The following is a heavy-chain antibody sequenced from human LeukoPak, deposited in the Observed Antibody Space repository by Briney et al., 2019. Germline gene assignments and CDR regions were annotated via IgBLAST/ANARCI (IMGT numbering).Heavy chain of an antibody. V-gene: IGHV1-18*01. CDR1: GYTFTSYG. Sequence: ASVKVSCKACGYTFTSYGTSWVRQAPGQGLEWMGWISAYNGNTNYAQKLQGRVTMTTDTSTSTAYMELRSLRSDDTAVYYCAREGYNWNHFDYWGQGTLVTVSS. CDR3: AREGYNWNHFDY. D-gene: IGHD1-20*01. J-gene: IGHJ4*02. CDR2: ISAYNGNT.